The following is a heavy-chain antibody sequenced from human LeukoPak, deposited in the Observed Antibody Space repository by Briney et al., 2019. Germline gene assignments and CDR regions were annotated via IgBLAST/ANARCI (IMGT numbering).Heavy chain of an antibody. CDR3: AKGLGPAAIGRFDP. Sequence: GSLRLSCAASGFAFSSYAMSWVRQAPGKGLEWVSAISGSGGSTYYADSVKGRFTIPRDNSKNTLYLQMNSLRAEDTAVYYCAKGLGPAAIGRFDPWGQGTLVTVSS. CDR1: GFAFSSYA. J-gene: IGHJ5*02. CDR2: ISGSGGST. V-gene: IGHV3-23*01. D-gene: IGHD2-2*01.